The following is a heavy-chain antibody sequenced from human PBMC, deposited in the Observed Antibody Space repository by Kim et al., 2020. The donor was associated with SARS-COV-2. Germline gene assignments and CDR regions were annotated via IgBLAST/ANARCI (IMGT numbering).Heavy chain of an antibody. V-gene: IGHV3-30*02. D-gene: IGHD3-10*01. CDR3: EKPGAVFGSACYYLDY. Sequence: SVKGRFTNSRYNSKTTLYLQMNSLRAEDTAGYYCEKPGAVFGSACYYLDYWGQGTLVTVSS. J-gene: IGHJ4*02.